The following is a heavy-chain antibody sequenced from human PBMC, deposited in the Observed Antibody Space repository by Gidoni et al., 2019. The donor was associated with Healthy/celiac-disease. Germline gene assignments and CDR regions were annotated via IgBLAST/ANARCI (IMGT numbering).Heavy chain of an antibody. CDR3: ARGGGCMSTFGGVIVIPGGFDY. J-gene: IGHJ4*02. CDR1: GCSISSYY. V-gene: IGHV4-59*01. CDR2: IYYSWRT. D-gene: IGHD3-16*02. Sequence: QVQLQESGPGLVKPSETLSLPCPVSGCSISSYYWRWIRQPPGKGLEWIRYIYYSWRTNYHPARKSRVTRSVDRSKNQCSLKLCSVTAADTAVYYCARGGGCMSTFGGVIVIPGGFDYWGQGTLVTVSS.